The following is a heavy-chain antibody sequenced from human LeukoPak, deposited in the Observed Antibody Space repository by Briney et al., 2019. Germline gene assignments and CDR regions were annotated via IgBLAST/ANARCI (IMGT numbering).Heavy chain of an antibody. Sequence: ASVKVSCKASGYTFTSYAMHWVRQASGQRLEWMGWINAGNGNTKYSQKFQGRVTITRDTSASTAYMELSSLRSEDTAVYYCALDYDILTGRPYYFDYWGQGTLVTVSS. V-gene: IGHV1-3*01. CDR3: ALDYDILTGRPYYFDY. D-gene: IGHD3-9*01. CDR2: INAGNGNT. CDR1: GYTFTSYA. J-gene: IGHJ4*02.